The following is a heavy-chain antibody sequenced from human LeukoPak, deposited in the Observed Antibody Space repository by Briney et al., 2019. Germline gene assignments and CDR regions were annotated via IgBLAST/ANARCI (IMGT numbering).Heavy chain of an antibody. Sequence: ASVKVSCKASGGTFSSYAISWVRQAPGQGLEWMGGIIPIFGTANYAQKFQGRVTITADESTSTAYMELSSLRSEDTAVYYCANSGTGSVPAAMGFFDYWGQGTLVTVSS. CDR2: IIPIFGTA. CDR1: GGTFSSYA. J-gene: IGHJ4*02. D-gene: IGHD2-2*01. V-gene: IGHV1-69*13. CDR3: ANSGTGSVPAAMGFFDY.